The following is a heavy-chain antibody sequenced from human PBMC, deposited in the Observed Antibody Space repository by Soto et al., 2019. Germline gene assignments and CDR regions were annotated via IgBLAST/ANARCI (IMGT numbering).Heavy chain of an antibody. D-gene: IGHD6-19*01. CDR3: ARDPKEQWLATRYYYYYYGMDV. V-gene: IGHV3-21*01. CDR2: ISSSSSYI. Sequence: GGSLRLSCAASGFTFSSYSMNWVRQAPGKGLEWVSSISSSSSYIYYADSVKGRFTISRDNAKNSLYLQMNSLRAEDTAVYYCARDPKEQWLATRYYYYYYGMDVWGQGTTVTAP. J-gene: IGHJ6*02. CDR1: GFTFSSYS.